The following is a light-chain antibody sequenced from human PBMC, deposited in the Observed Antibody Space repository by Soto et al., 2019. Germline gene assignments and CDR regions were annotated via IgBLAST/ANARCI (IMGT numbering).Light chain of an antibody. CDR2: GAS. CDR3: QQYSHWPT. Sequence: EIVMTQSPATLSVSPGERATLSCRASQSVSTNLAWYQQKPGQAPRLLIYGASTTATGFPARFSGSGSGTEFILTISSLQSEDFAVYYCQQYSHWPTFGQGTKVEIK. J-gene: IGKJ1*01. V-gene: IGKV3-15*01. CDR1: QSVSTN.